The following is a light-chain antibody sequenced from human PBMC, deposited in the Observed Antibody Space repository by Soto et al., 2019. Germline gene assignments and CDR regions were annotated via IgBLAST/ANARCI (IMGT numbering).Light chain of an antibody. J-gene: IGKJ1*01. CDR1: QGISTY. CDR3: QQSYSTTWT. Sequence: DIQMTQSPSSLSSSVGCRFTITCRASQGISTYLNWYQQKPGKAPKLLIYAASSLQSGVPSRFSGSGSETDFTLTISSLQPEDFATYSCQQSYSTTWTSGQGTKVDIK. CDR2: AAS. V-gene: IGKV1-39*01.